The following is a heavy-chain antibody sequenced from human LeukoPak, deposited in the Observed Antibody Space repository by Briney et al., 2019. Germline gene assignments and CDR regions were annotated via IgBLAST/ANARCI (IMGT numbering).Heavy chain of an antibody. J-gene: IGHJ6*04. CDR2: IGTAGDP. D-gene: IGHD5-12*01. V-gene: IGHV3-13*05. CDR1: GFTFSSYD. Sequence: GGSLRLSCAASGFTFSSYDMHWVRQATGKGLEWVSAIGTAGDPYYPGSVKGRFTISRENAKNSLYLQMNSLRAGDTAVYYCARGSRGRPNYYGMDVWGKGTTVTVSS. CDR3: ARGSRGRPNYYGMDV.